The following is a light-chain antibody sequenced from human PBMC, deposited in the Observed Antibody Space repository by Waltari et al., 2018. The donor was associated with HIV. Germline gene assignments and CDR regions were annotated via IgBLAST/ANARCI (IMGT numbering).Light chain of an antibody. V-gene: IGKV3-11*01. CDR3: QQRSNWPIT. J-gene: IGKJ5*01. CDR2: GAS. CDR1: QSVSSY. Sequence: EIVLRQSPAALSLSPGERATLSCRGSQSVSSYLAWYQPKPGQPPRLLISGASSRATGIPARFSGSGSGTDFTLTISSLEPGDFGVYYCQQRSNWPITFGQGTRLEIK.